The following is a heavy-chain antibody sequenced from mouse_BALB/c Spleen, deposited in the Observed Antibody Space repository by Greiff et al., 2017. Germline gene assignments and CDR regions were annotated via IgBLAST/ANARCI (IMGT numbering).Heavy chain of an antibody. Sequence: VQLQQSGPELVKPGASVKIPCKASGYTFTDYNMDWVKQSHGKSLEWIGDINPNNGGTIYNQKFKGKATLTVDKSSSSAYMELRSLTSEDTAVYYCARREGDYGSPFDYWGQGTTLTVSS. CDR3: ARREGDYGSPFDY. J-gene: IGHJ2*01. D-gene: IGHD1-1*01. V-gene: IGHV1-18*01. CDR2: INPNNGGT. CDR1: GYTFTDYN.